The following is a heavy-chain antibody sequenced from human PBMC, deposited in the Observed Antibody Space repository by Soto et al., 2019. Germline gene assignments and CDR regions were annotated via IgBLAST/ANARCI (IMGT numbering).Heavy chain of an antibody. J-gene: IGHJ4*02. CDR1: GFTFSNFA. V-gene: IGHV3-23*01. Sequence: LRLSCVVSGFTFSNFAMSWVRQAPGKGLEWVSTLTGSSGVTYYADSVKGRFAISRDNSRNTLSLQMNSLTAEDTAVYYCAKGGATYGLLTHDYWGQGTRVTVSS. CDR3: AKGGATYGLLTHDY. CDR2: LTGSSGVT. D-gene: IGHD3-9*01.